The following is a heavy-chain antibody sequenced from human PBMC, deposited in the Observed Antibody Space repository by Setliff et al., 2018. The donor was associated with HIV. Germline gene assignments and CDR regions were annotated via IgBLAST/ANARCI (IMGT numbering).Heavy chain of an antibody. Sequence: SVKVSCKASGYSFARYGLSWVRQAPGQGLEWMGWIIPAFGTANYAQKFQGRVTITADESTGTAYMELSSLRSEDTAVYYCARDGLLVAGIRFDYWGQGTLVTVSS. D-gene: IGHD6-19*01. V-gene: IGHV1-69*13. CDR3: ARDGLLVAGIRFDY. J-gene: IGHJ4*02. CDR1: GYSFARYG. CDR2: IIPAFGTA.